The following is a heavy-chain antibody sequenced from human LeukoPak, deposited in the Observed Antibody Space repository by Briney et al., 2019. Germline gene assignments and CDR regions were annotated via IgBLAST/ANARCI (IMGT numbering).Heavy chain of an antibody. CDR1: GFTFSYYS. V-gene: IGHV3-23*01. J-gene: IGHJ4*02. Sequence: PGGSLRLSCAASGFTFSYYSMSWVRQAPGKGLEWVSGITGSAGSTHYADSVKGRFTISRDNSKNTLYLQMNSLRAEDTAVYYCANIGTYYYDSSGYWWGQGILVTVSS. CDR2: ITGSAGST. CDR3: ANIGTYYYDSSGYW. D-gene: IGHD3-22*01.